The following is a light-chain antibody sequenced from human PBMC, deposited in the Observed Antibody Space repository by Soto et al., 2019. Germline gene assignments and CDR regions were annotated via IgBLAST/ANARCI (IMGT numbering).Light chain of an antibody. CDR1: SSDVGAYNS. CDR3: SSYAGATNLV. Sequence: QSALTQPPSASGSLGQSVTISCTGTSSDVGAYNSVSWYQHYPGKAPKLLIYEVSKRPSGVPDRFSGSKSGNTASLTVSGLQAEDEADYYCSSYAGATNLVFGGGTKLTVL. V-gene: IGLV2-8*01. J-gene: IGLJ2*01. CDR2: EVS.